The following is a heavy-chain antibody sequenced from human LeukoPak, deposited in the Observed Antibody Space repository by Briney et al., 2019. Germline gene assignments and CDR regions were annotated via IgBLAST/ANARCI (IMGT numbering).Heavy chain of an antibody. CDR3: ARVGGSGWYIFDY. D-gene: IGHD6-19*01. CDR2: INHSGST. V-gene: IGHV4-34*01. J-gene: IGHJ4*02. Sequence: PSETLSLTCAVYGGSFSCYYWSWIRQPPGKGLEWIGEINHSGSTNYNPSLKSRVTISVDTSKNQFSLKLSSVTAADTAVYYCARVGGSGWYIFDYWGQGTLVTVSS. CDR1: GGSFSCYY.